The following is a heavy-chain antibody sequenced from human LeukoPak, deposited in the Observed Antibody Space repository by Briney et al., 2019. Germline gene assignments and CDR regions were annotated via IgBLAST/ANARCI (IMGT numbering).Heavy chain of an antibody. D-gene: IGHD2-2*01. Sequence: ASVKVSCKASGYTFTSYGISWVRQAPGQGLEWMGWISAYNGNTNYAQKLQGRVTMTTDTFTSTAYMELRSLRSDDTAVYYCARARFVVVPAAFSTYYYYMDVWGKGTTVTVSS. V-gene: IGHV1-18*01. CDR1: GYTFTSYG. CDR3: ARARFVVVPAAFSTYYYYMDV. CDR2: ISAYNGNT. J-gene: IGHJ6*03.